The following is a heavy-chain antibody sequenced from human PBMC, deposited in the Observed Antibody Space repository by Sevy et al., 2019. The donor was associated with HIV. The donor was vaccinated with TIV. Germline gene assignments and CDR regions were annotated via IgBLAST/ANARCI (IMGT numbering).Heavy chain of an antibody. CDR2: IKSKTDGGTT. J-gene: IGHJ4*02. CDR3: TTDSKKRGLSALLGY. Sequence: GGSLRLSCAASGFTFSNAWMSWVRQAPGKGLEWVGRIKSKTDGGTTDYAAPVKGRFTISRDDSKNTLYLQMNSLKTEDTAIYYSTTDSKKRGLSALLGYWGQGTLVTISS. CDR1: GFTFSNAW. D-gene: IGHD3-10*01. V-gene: IGHV3-15*01.